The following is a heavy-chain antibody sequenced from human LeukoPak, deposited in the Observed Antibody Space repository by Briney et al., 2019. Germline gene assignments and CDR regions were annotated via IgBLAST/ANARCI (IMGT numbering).Heavy chain of an antibody. J-gene: IGHJ3*02. CDR3: AREGVVMPGAFDI. D-gene: IGHD3-3*01. CDR1: GFSFNDYS. CDR2: IRSSGSTT. Sequence: GGSLRLSCAASGFSFNDYSMNWVRQAPGKGLEWVSYIRSSGSTTYYADSVKGRFTISRDNAKNSLYLQMNSLRAEDTAVYYCAREGVVMPGAFDIWGQGTMVTVSS. V-gene: IGHV3-48*04.